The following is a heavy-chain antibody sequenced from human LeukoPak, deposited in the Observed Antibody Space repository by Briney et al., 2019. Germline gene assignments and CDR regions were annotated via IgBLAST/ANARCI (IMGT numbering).Heavy chain of an antibody. Sequence: GGSLRLSCAASGFTFSSCSMNWVRQAPGKGLEWVSYISSSSSTIYYADSVKGRFTISRDNAKNSLYLQMNSLRAEDTAVYYCARDRSGYYDSSGLRWGQGTLVTVSS. CDR2: ISSSSSTI. D-gene: IGHD3-22*01. CDR1: GFTFSSCS. V-gene: IGHV3-48*04. CDR3: ARDRSGYYDSSGLR. J-gene: IGHJ4*02.